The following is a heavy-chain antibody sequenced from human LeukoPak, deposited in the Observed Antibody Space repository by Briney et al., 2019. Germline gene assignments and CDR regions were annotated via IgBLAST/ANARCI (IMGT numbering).Heavy chain of an antibody. CDR1: EFTFDDYA. Sequence: PGRSLRLSCAASEFTFDDYAMHWVRQAPGKGLEWVSGISWNSGRIAYADSVKGRFTISRDNAKNSLYLQMNSLRAEDTALYYCAKDFGYSCGYGFDYWGQGTLVTVSS. D-gene: IGHD5-18*01. CDR2: ISWNSGRI. J-gene: IGHJ4*02. CDR3: AKDFGYSCGYGFDY. V-gene: IGHV3-9*01.